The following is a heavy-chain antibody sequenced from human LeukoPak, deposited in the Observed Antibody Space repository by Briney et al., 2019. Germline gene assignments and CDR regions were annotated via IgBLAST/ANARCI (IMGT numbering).Heavy chain of an antibody. Sequence: ASVKVSCKASGYTFTSYGISWVRQAPGQGLEWMGWISAYNDNTNYAQKLQGRVTMTTDTSTSTAYMELRSLRSDDTAVYYCARVGIAAAGTPQGGSSYWGQGTLVTVSS. CDR3: ARVGIAAAGTPQGGSSY. V-gene: IGHV1-18*01. CDR1: GYTFTSYG. CDR2: ISAYNDNT. J-gene: IGHJ4*02. D-gene: IGHD6-13*01.